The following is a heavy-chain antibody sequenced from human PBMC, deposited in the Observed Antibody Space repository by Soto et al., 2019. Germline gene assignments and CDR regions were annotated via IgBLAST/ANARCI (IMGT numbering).Heavy chain of an antibody. CDR2: IYHSGGT. D-gene: IGHD2-21*02. CDR3: ARASAYCGGDCYWGDAFDI. J-gene: IGHJ3*02. CDR1: GGSISSGGYS. Sequence: SETLSLTCAVSGGSISSGGYSWSWIRQPPGKGLEWIGYIYHSGGTYYNPSLKSRVTISVDRSKNQFSLKLSSVTAADTAVYYCARASAYCGGDCYWGDAFDIWGQGTMVTVSS. V-gene: IGHV4-30-2*01.